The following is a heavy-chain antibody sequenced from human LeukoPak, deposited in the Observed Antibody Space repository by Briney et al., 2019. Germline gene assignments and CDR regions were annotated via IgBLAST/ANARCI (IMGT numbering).Heavy chain of an antibody. V-gene: IGHV3-7*01. CDR1: GFTFTKYW. D-gene: IGHD1-26*01. J-gene: IGHJ5*02. Sequence: PGGSLRLSCAASGFTFTKYWMTWVRQAPGKGLEWVGNIKQDGSDKNYMDSVKGRFTIPRDNAKNTLYLQMNSLRAEDTAVYYCARDGGIVGATWFDPWGQGTLVTVSS. CDR3: ARDGGIVGATWFDP. CDR2: IKQDGSDK.